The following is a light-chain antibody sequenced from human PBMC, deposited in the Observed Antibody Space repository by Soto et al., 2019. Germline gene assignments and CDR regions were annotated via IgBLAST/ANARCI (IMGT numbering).Light chain of an antibody. CDR2: DVS. CDR3: SSYTRSSTLV. V-gene: IGLV2-14*01. CDR1: SSDVGGYNY. J-gene: IGLJ2*01. Sequence: QSVLTQPASVSGSPGQSITISCTGTSSDVGGYNYVSWYQQHPGKAPKLMIYDVSNRPSGVSNRFSGSKSGNTASLTISGLQAEDEADYYCSSYTRSSTLVFGGGTQVNVL.